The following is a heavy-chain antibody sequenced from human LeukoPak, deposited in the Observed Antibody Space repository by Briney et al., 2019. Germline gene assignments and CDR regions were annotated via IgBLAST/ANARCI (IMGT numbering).Heavy chain of an antibody. J-gene: IGHJ4*02. D-gene: IGHD6-13*01. CDR3: ARPRRSIAAAVHFDY. CDR2: IYYSGST. V-gene: IGHV4-39*01. Sequence: SETLSLTCTVSGGSISSSSYYWGWIRQPPGKGLEWIGSIYYSGSTYYNPSLKSRVTISVDTSKNQFSLKLSSVTAADTAVYYCARPRRSIAAAVHFDYWGQGTLVTVSS. CDR1: GGSISSSSYY.